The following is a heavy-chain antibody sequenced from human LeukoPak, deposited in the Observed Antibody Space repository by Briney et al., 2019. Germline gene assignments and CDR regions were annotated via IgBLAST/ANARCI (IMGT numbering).Heavy chain of an antibody. D-gene: IGHD1-26*01. V-gene: IGHV5-51*01. CDR2: IYPGDSDT. CDR3: ATLGLNSGSYFGFDC. Sequence: GESLKISCKGSGYSFTSSWIGWVRQMPEKGLEWMGIIYPGDSDTRYSPSFQGQVTISADKSISTAYLQWSSLKASDTAMYYCATLGLNSGSYFGFDCWGQGTLVTVSS. CDR1: GYSFTSSW. J-gene: IGHJ4*02.